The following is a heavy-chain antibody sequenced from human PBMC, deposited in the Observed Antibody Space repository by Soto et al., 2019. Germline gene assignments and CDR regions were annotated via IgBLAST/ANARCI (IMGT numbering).Heavy chain of an antibody. V-gene: IGHV3-30*18. Sequence: PGGSLRLSCAASGFTFSSYGMHWVRQAPGKGLEWVAVISYDGSNKYYADSVKGRFTISRDNSKNTLYLQMNSLRAEDTAVYYCAKGGRGTGTSAVDPWGQGTLVTVSS. CDR1: GFTFSSYG. CDR2: ISYDGSNK. D-gene: IGHD1-1*01. CDR3: AKGGRGTGTSAVDP. J-gene: IGHJ5*02.